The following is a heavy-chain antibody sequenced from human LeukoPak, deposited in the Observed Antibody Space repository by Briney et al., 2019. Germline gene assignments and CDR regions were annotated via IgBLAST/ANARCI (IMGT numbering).Heavy chain of an antibody. J-gene: IGHJ1*01. Sequence: VASVKVSCKASGGTFSSYAISWVRQAPGQGLEWMGGIIPIFGTANYAQKFQGRVTITADESTSTAYMELSSLRSEDTAVYYCATVPGIYDSSGYLEFQHWGQGTLVTVSS. D-gene: IGHD3-22*01. CDR2: IIPIFGTA. CDR1: GGTFSSYA. V-gene: IGHV1-69*13. CDR3: ATVPGIYDSSGYLEFQH.